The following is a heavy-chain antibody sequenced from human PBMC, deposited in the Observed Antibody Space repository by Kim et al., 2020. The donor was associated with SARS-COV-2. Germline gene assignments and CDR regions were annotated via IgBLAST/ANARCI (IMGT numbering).Heavy chain of an antibody. J-gene: IGHJ6*02. V-gene: IGHV4-34*01. CDR1: GGSFSGYY. Sequence: SETLSLTCAVYGGSFSGYYWSWIRQPPGKGLEWIGEINHSGSTNYNPSLKSRVTISVDTSKNQLSLKLSSVTAADTAVYYCARGRYYYDSSGYYPLGLFYYGMAVWGQRTTVTDSS. CDR2: INHSGST. CDR3: ARGRYYYDSSGYYPLGLFYYGMAV. D-gene: IGHD3-22*01.